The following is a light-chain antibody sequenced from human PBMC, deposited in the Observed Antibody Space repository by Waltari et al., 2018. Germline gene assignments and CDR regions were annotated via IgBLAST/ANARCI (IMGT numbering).Light chain of an antibody. J-gene: IGKJ5*01. CDR3: QQYYNWPPVT. V-gene: IGKV3-15*01. CDR2: NTS. CDR1: QSVSSK. Sequence: EIVMTQSPATLSVSPGERATLSCRASQSVSSKLTWYQQKPGQAPRLLIYNTSTRATGIPAKLSGSGSGTDFIVNISSRQSEEFAVYYCQQYYNWPPVTFGQGTRLEIK.